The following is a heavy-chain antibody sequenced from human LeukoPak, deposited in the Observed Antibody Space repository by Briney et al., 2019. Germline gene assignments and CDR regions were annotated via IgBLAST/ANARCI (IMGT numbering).Heavy chain of an antibody. J-gene: IGHJ4*02. Sequence: PGGSLRLSCAASGFTLGDFWMSWVRQAPGKGLEWVANINQVGDSLSYVTSVRGRFTISRDNAKNTLYLQMSSLRAEDTAVYFCVRDGDDFNFDYWGQGSLVTVSS. V-gene: IGHV3-7*01. CDR1: GFTLGDFW. D-gene: IGHD5-24*01. CDR2: INQVGDSL. CDR3: VRDGDDFNFDY.